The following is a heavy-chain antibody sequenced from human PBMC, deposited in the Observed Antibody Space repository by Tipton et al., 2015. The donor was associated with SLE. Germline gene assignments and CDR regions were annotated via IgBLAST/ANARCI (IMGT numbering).Heavy chain of an antibody. D-gene: IGHD3-10*01. Sequence: TLSLTCTVSGGSISRAGYYWSWIRLHPVKGLEWMGYIYYSGRTYYNPSLESRVTISVDTSKNQFSLQLTSVTAADTAVYYCARDRTVRGPGWFDPWGQGTLVTVSP. V-gene: IGHV4-31*03. CDR1: GGSISRAGYY. J-gene: IGHJ5*02. CDR3: ARDRTVRGPGWFDP. CDR2: IYYSGRT.